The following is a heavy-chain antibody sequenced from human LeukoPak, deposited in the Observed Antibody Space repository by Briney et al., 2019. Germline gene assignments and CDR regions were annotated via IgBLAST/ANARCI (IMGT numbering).Heavy chain of an antibody. Sequence: SQTLSLTCAISGDSVSSNSAAWNWIRQSPSRGLEWLGRTYYRSKWYNDYAVSVKSRITINPDTSKNQFSLQLNSVTPEDTAVYYCARAVEQQLFYYYYYMDVWGKGTTVTISS. D-gene: IGHD6-13*01. CDR1: GDSVSSNSAA. J-gene: IGHJ6*03. CDR3: ARAVEQQLFYYYYYMDV. CDR2: TYYRSKWYN. V-gene: IGHV6-1*01.